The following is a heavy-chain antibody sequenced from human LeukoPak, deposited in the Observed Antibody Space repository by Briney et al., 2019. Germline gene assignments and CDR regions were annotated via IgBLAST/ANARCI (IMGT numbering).Heavy chain of an antibody. D-gene: IGHD6-13*01. Sequence: PGGSLRLSCAASGFTFSSYWMSWVRQAPGKGLEWLPNKNQDGSEKYYVDSVKGRFTISRDNAKNSLYLQMNSLRAEDTAVYYCARVSIAAAGTFCYFDYWGQGTLVTVSS. CDR3: ARVSIAAAGTFCYFDY. V-gene: IGHV3-7*04. CDR2: KNQDGSEK. CDR1: GFTFSSYW. J-gene: IGHJ4*02.